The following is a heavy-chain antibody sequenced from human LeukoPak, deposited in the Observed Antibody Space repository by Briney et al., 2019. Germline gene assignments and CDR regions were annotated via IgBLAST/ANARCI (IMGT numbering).Heavy chain of an antibody. CDR3: AKDLTSIQLWLEGINYYYGMDV. Sequence: GASLRLSCAASGFTFSSYAMSWVRQAPGKGLEWVSAISGSGGGTYYAASVKGRFTISRDNSKNTLYLQMNSLRAEDTAVYYCAKDLTSIQLWLEGINYYYGMDVWGQGTTGTVSS. D-gene: IGHD5-18*01. CDR2: ISGSGGGT. CDR1: GFTFSSYA. J-gene: IGHJ6*02. V-gene: IGHV3-23*01.